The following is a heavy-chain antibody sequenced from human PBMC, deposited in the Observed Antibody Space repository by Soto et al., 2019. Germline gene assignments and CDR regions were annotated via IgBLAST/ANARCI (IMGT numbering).Heavy chain of an antibody. CDR1: GGSISSSSYF. D-gene: IGHD2-15*01. V-gene: IGHV4-39*01. CDR2: IYYSGNT. CDR3: AGYCSGGTCEREVAFEI. J-gene: IGHJ3*02. Sequence: QLQLQESGPGLVKPWETLSLTCTVSGGSISSSSYFWGWIRQPPGKGLEWIGTIYYSGNTFHNPYLTSRDPIPVDTSKTQFSLKLNSVTAADTAVYYCAGYCSGGTCEREVAFEIWGQGTMVTVSS.